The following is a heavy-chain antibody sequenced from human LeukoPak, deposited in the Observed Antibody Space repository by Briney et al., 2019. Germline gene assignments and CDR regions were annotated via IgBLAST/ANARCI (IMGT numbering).Heavy chain of an antibody. D-gene: IGHD6-6*01. Sequence: GGSLRLSCAASGFTFSSYGMSWVRQAPGKGLEWVSAISGSGGSTYYADSVKGRFTISRDNSKNTLYLQMNSLRAEDTAVYYCAKGWYSSSWRWFDPWGQGTLVTVSS. CDR2: ISGSGGST. CDR1: GFTFSSYG. CDR3: AKGWYSSSWRWFDP. J-gene: IGHJ5*02. V-gene: IGHV3-23*01.